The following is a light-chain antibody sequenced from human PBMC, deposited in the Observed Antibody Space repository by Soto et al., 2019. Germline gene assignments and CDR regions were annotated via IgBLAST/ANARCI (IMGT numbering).Light chain of an antibody. CDR3: QHRAGWPPALT. Sequence: EIVLTQSPATLSLSPGERATLSCRASQSVSNYLAWYQQKPGQAPRLLIYDASNRATGIPARFSGSGSGTDFTLTISSREPEDFSVYFCQHRAGWPPALTFGGGTKVEIK. CDR1: QSVSNY. J-gene: IGKJ4*01. V-gene: IGKV3-11*01. CDR2: DAS.